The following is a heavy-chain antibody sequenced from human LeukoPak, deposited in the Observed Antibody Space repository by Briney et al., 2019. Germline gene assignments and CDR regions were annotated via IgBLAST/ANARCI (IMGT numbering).Heavy chain of an antibody. D-gene: IGHD4-17*01. Sequence: SETLSLTCTVSGGSISSSSYYWGWIRQPPGKGLEWIGSIYYSGSTYYNPSLKSRATISVDTSKNQFSLKLSSVTAADTAVYYCARYGVDFDYWGQGTLVTVSS. CDR2: IYYSGST. J-gene: IGHJ4*02. V-gene: IGHV4-39*07. CDR3: ARYGVDFDY. CDR1: GGSISSSSYY.